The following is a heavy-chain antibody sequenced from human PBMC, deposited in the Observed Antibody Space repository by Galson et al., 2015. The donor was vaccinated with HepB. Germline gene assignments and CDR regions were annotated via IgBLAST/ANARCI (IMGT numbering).Heavy chain of an antibody. CDR1: GYTFTGYY. J-gene: IGHJ6*03. D-gene: IGHD2-2*01. CDR3: ARWSNCSSTSCYAYYYYYMDV. Sequence: VKVSCKASGYTFTGYYMHWVRQAPGQGLEWMGWINPNSGGTNYAQKFQGRVTMTRDTSISTAYMELSRLRSDDTAVYYCARWSNCSSTSCYAYYYYYMDVWGKGTTVTVSS. V-gene: IGHV1-2*02. CDR2: INPNSGGT.